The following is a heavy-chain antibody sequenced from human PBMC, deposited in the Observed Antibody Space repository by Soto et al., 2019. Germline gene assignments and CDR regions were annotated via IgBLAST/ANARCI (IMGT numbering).Heavy chain of an antibody. CDR2: IKQDGSEK. CDR1: GFTFSSYW. D-gene: IGHD6-13*01. CDR3: ATGEQLARNYYYYYGMDV. Sequence: GGSLRLSCAASGFTFSSYWMSWVRQAPGKGLEWVANIKQDGSEKYYVDSVKGRFTISRDNAKNSLYLQMNSLRAEDTAVYYCATGEQLARNYYYYYGMDVWGQGTTVTVSS. J-gene: IGHJ6*02. V-gene: IGHV3-7*01.